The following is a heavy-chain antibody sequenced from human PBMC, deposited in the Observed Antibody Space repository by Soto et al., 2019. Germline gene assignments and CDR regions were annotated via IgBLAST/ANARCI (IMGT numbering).Heavy chain of an antibody. Sequence: KTSETLSLTCTVSGGSISSSSYYWGWIRQPPGKGLEWIGSIYYSGSTYCNPSLKSRVTISVDTSKNQFSLKLSSVTAADTAVYYCARQTGGYSGYDFYYWGQGTLVTVSS. CDR3: ARQTGGYSGYDFYY. CDR1: GGSISSSSYY. J-gene: IGHJ4*02. CDR2: IYYSGST. V-gene: IGHV4-39*01. D-gene: IGHD5-12*01.